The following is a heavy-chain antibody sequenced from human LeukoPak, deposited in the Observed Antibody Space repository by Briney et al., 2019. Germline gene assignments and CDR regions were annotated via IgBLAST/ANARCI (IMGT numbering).Heavy chain of an antibody. D-gene: IGHD3-10*01. CDR1: GFIFSNYA. V-gene: IGHV3-30*04. Sequence: GRSLRLSCTTSGFIFSNYAMHWVRQAPGKGMEWVAVTSYEGSNEDYGDYVRGRFTISRDNSKDTLYLQMNSLRLEDTAVYYCVRDSSESGRLDSWGQGTLVTVSS. CDR2: TSYEGSNE. CDR3: VRDSSESGRLDS. J-gene: IGHJ4*02.